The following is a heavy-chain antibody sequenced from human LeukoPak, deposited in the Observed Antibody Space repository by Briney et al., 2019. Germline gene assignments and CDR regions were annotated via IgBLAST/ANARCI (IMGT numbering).Heavy chain of an antibody. D-gene: IGHD3-22*01. V-gene: IGHV3-66*01. CDR1: GFTVSNNY. CDR3: AKGGITMIVVVIGTYYFDY. CDR2: IYSGDST. Sequence: PGGSLRLSCAASGFTVSNNYMSWVRQAPGKGLEWVSVIYSGDSTYYADSVKGRFTISRDNSKNTLFLQMNSLRAEDTAVYYCAKGGITMIVVVIGTYYFDYWGQGTLVTVSS. J-gene: IGHJ4*02.